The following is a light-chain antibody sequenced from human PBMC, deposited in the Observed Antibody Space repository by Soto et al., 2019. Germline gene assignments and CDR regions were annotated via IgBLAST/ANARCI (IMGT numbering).Light chain of an antibody. Sequence: IQLTRSPSSLSASVGDRVTIACRAGQGISSYLAWYQQKPGKAPKLLIYAASTLQSGVPSRFSGSGSGTDFTLTISSLQPEDFATYYCQQLNSYPPWTFGQGTKVDIK. J-gene: IGKJ1*01. CDR1: QGISSY. CDR3: QQLNSYPPWT. V-gene: IGKV1-9*01. CDR2: AAS.